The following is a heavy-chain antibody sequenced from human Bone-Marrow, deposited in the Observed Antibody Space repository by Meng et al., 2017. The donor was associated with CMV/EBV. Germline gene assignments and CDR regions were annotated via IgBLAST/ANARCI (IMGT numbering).Heavy chain of an antibody. Sequence: GGSLRLSCVASGFTFSNAWMSWVRQAPGKGLEWVGRIKSITDGGTTDHAAPGKGRFIISRDDSKSTLYLQMNSLKPEDTAVYYCTTYCSSTSCPAAAGWYFDLWGRGTLVTVSS. V-gene: IGHV3-15*01. CDR2: IKSITDGGTT. CDR3: TTYCSSTSCPAAAGWYFDL. CDR1: GFTFSNAW. J-gene: IGHJ2*01. D-gene: IGHD2-2*01.